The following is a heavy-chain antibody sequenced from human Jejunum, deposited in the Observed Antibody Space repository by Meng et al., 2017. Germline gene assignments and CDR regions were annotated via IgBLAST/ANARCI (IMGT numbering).Heavy chain of an antibody. CDR3: ARDRSGYYKWFDP. Sequence: GESLKISCSAYGLSFSSYEINWVRQASGKGLEWVSYISGNGYKTYYADSVKGRVTISRDNAENSMYLQMNSLRAEDTAVYYCARDRSGYYKWFDPWGQGTLVTVSS. D-gene: IGHD3-9*01. CDR2: ISGNGYKT. J-gene: IGHJ5*02. CDR1: GLSFSSYE. V-gene: IGHV3-48*03.